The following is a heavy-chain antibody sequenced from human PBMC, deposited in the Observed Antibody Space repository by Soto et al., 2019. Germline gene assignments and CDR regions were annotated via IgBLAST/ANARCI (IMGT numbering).Heavy chain of an antibody. CDR1: GYSFPSYW. CDR3: ARGRDGYNARDY. Sequence: EVQLVQSGAEVKKPGESLWISCTGSGYSFPSYWISWVRQMPGKGLEWMGRIDPSDSYTNYSPSFQGHVTISADKSISTAYLQWSSLKASDTAMYYCARGRDGYNARDYWGQGTLVTVSS. D-gene: IGHD5-12*01. V-gene: IGHV5-10-1*03. CDR2: IDPSDSYT. J-gene: IGHJ4*02.